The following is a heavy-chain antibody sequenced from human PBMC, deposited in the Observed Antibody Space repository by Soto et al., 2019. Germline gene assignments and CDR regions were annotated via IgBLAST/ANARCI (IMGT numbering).Heavy chain of an antibody. V-gene: IGHV4-31*03. Sequence: SETLSLTCTVSGGSISSGGYYWSWIRQHPGKGLEWIGYIYYSGSTYYNPSLKSRVTISVDTSKNQFSLKLSSVTAADTAVYYCARGAGCSSTSCSYYYYYGMDVWGQGTTVTVS. J-gene: IGHJ6*02. D-gene: IGHD2-2*01. CDR2: IYYSGST. CDR1: GGSISSGGYY. CDR3: ARGAGCSSTSCSYYYYYGMDV.